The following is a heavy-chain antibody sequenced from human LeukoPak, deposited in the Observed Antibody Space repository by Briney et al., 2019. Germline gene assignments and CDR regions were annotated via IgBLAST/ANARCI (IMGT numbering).Heavy chain of an antibody. CDR2: ISSSSSTI. V-gene: IGHV3-48*04. CDR1: GFTFSGYS. Sequence: GGSLRLSCAASGFTFSGYSMNWVRQAPGKGLEWVSYISSSSSTIYYADSVKGRFTISRDNAKNSLYLQMNSLRAEDTAVYYCARDMGRWLQLGYFDYWGQGTLVTVSS. CDR3: ARDMGRWLQLGYFDY. J-gene: IGHJ4*02. D-gene: IGHD5-24*01.